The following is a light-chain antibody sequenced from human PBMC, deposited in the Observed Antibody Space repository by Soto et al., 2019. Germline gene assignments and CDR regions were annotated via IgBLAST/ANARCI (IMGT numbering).Light chain of an antibody. CDR2: DAS. Sequence: DIQMTQSPSTLSASVGDRVTITCRASQNINTWLAWYQRKPGKAPKLLIYDASSSGSGVPSRFSGSGSGTEFTLTISRLQNEDFATYYCQQLNSYTLTFGGGTKVDIK. J-gene: IGKJ4*01. CDR3: QQLNSYTLT. V-gene: IGKV1-5*01. CDR1: QNINTW.